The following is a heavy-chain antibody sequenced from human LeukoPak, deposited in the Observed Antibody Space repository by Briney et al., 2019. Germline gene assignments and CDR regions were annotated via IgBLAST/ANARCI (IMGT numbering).Heavy chain of an antibody. CDR1: GGSFSGYY. D-gene: IGHD4-17*01. Sequence: SETLSLTCAVYGGSFSGYYWSWIRQPPGKGLEWIGEINHSGSTNYNPSLKSRVTISVDTSKNQFSLKLSSVTAADTAVYYCARGGSGESHYYYYGMDVWGQGTTVTVSS. CDR3: ARGGSGESHYYYYGMDV. V-gene: IGHV4-34*01. J-gene: IGHJ6*02. CDR2: INHSGST.